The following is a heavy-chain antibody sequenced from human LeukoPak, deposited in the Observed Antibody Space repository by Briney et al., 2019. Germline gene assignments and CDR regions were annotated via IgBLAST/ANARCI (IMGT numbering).Heavy chain of an antibody. Sequence: PGGSLRLSCAASDFPFSGYEMNWVRQAPGKGLEWVSYISSSGSTIYYADSVKGRFTISRDNAKNSLYLQMNSLRAEDTAVYYCAELGITMIGGVWGKGTTVTISS. CDR1: DFPFSGYE. J-gene: IGHJ6*04. D-gene: IGHD3-10*02. V-gene: IGHV3-48*03. CDR2: ISSSGSTI. CDR3: AELGITMIGGV.